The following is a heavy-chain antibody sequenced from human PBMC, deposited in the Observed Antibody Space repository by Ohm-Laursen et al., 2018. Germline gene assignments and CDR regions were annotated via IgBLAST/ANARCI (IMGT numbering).Heavy chain of an antibody. V-gene: IGHV4-38-2*02. Sequence: TLSLTCTVSGYSISSGYFWGWIRQPPGKGLEWIGTIYHSGSTYYNPSLKSRVTISVDTSKNQFSLKLSSVTAADTALYYCARGLWWFDPWGQGTPVTVSS. CDR3: ARGLWWFDP. CDR2: IYHSGST. J-gene: IGHJ5*02. CDR1: GYSISSGYF.